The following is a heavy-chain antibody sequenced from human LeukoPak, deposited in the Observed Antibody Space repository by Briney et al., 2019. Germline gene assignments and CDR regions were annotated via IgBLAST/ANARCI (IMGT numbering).Heavy chain of an antibody. Sequence: PGGSLRLSCAASGFTFSTCAMSWVRQAPGKGLEWVSGISGTTSGTYYADSVKGRFTISRDNSKNTLFLQVNSLRAEDTAVYYCVSGSLQSGYNFDYWGQGALVTVSS. V-gene: IGHV3-23*01. CDR1: GFTFSTCA. CDR3: VSGSLQSGYNFDY. CDR2: ISGTTSGT. D-gene: IGHD3-3*01. J-gene: IGHJ4*02.